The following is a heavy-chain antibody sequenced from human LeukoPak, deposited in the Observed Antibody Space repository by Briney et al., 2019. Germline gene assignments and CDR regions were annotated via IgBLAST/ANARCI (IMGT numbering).Heavy chain of an antibody. V-gene: IGHV4-30-4*07. Sequence: PSQTLSLTCAVSGGSISSGGYSWSWIRQPPEKGLEWIGYICYSGSTNYNPSLKSRVTISVDTSKNQFSLKLSSVTAADTAVYYCARYSGSYSRAFDIWGQGTMVTVSS. CDR3: ARYSGSYSRAFDI. J-gene: IGHJ3*02. CDR2: ICYSGST. D-gene: IGHD1-26*01. CDR1: GGSISSGGYS.